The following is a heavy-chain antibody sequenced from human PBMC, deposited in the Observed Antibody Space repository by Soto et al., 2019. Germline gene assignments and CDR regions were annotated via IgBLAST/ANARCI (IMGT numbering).Heavy chain of an antibody. Sequence: ASVKVSCKASGYTFTGYYMHWVRQAPGQGLEWMGWINPNSGGTNYAQKFQGRVTMTRDTSISTAYMELSRLRSDDTAVYYCARSERDYDSSGYVYWGQGTLVTSPQ. D-gene: IGHD3-22*01. J-gene: IGHJ4*02. CDR2: INPNSGGT. V-gene: IGHV1-2*02. CDR1: GYTFTGYY. CDR3: ARSERDYDSSGYVY.